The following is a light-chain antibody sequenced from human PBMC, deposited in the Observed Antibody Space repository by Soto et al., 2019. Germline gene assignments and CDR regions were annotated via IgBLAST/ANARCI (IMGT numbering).Light chain of an antibody. CDR2: DAS. Sequence: DIQMTQSPSSLSASVGDIVTITCQASQDITNYLNWYQQKPGKAPKILIYDASVLEAGVPSRFSGGGSGTHFTLTITSLQAEDVATYYCQQFDNLPLTFGGGTNLEIK. CDR1: QDITNY. V-gene: IGKV1-33*01. J-gene: IGKJ4*01. CDR3: QQFDNLPLT.